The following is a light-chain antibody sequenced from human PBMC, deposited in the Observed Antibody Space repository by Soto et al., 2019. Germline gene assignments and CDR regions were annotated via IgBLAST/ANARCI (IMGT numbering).Light chain of an antibody. CDR1: SSDVGGYNY. V-gene: IGLV2-14*01. J-gene: IGLJ1*01. CDR2: AVS. Sequence: QSALTQPASVSGSPGQSITISCTGTSSDVGGYNYVSWYQQHPGKAPKLMIYAVSNRPSGVSNRFSGSKSGNTASLTISGLQAEDEADYYCSSYTRSSRYVFGTGTKLTVL. CDR3: SSYTRSSRYV.